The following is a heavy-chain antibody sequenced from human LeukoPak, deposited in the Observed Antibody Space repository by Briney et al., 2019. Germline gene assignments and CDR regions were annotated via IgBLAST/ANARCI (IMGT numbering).Heavy chain of an antibody. CDR1: GFNFGNYA. J-gene: IGHJ4*02. D-gene: IGHD4-23*01. CDR2: IWYDGSNK. V-gene: IGHV3-30*04. CDR3: ARGAHYGGNSPDY. Sequence: GGSLRLSCAASGFNFGNYAMHWVRQAPDKGLQGVAVIWYDGSNKYYADSVKGRFIISRDNSKSTVFLQMNSLRIEDTGVYYCARGAHYGGNSPDYWGQGTLVTVSS.